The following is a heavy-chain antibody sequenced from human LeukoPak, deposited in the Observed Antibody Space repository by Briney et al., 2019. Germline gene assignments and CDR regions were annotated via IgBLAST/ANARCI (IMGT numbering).Heavy chain of an antibody. D-gene: IGHD2-15*01. CDR3: AGSGDYFDY. CDR1: GGTFSSYA. V-gene: IGHV1-69*05. CDR2: IIPIFGTA. Sequence: GASVKVSCKASGGTFSSYAISWVRQAPGQGLEWMGRIIPIFGTANYAQKFQGRVTITTDESTSTAYMELGSLRSEDTAVYHCAGSGDYFDYWGQGTLVTVSS. J-gene: IGHJ4*02.